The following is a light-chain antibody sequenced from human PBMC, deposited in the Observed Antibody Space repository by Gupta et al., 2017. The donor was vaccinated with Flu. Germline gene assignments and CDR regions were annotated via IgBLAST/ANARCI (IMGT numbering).Light chain of an antibody. CDR1: QSISSW. CDR2: KAS. J-gene: IGKJ1*01. Sequence: DIQMTQSPSTLSASVGDRVTITCRASQSISSWLAWYQQKPGKAPKLLIYKASSLESGVPSRFSGSGSGXEFTLTXSSLQPDDFATYYCQQYNSRKTFGXGTKVEIK. V-gene: IGKV1-5*03. CDR3: QQYNSRKT.